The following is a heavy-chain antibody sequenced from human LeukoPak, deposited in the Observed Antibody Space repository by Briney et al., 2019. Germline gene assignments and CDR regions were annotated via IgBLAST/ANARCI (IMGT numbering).Heavy chain of an antibody. CDR2: ISYDGSNK. V-gene: IGHV3-30*18. D-gene: IGHD1-14*01. CDR3: AKMVGSTPETSDY. J-gene: IGHJ4*02. Sequence: GGSLRLSCAASGFTFSSYGMHWVRQAPGKGLEWVAVISYDGSNKYYADSVKGRFTISRDNSKNTLYLQMNSLRAEDTAVYYCAKMVGSTPETSDYWGQGTLVTVSS. CDR1: GFTFSSYG.